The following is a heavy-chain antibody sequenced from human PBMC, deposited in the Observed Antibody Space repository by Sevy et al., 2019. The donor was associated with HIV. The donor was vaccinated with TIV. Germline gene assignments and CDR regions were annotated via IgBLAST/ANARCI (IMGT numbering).Heavy chain of an antibody. J-gene: IGHJ3*02. CDR3: AKDRYHTSGYYPEGAFDI. V-gene: IGHV3-9*01. D-gene: IGHD3-22*01. Sequence: GGSLRLSCAASGFPFNDHAMHWVRQVPGKGLEWVSGISWNSRNIGYADSVKGRFTISRDNARHFVYLEMNSLRPEDTAVYYCAKDRYHTSGYYPEGAFDIWGQGTMVTVSS. CDR2: ISWNSRNI. CDR1: GFPFNDHA.